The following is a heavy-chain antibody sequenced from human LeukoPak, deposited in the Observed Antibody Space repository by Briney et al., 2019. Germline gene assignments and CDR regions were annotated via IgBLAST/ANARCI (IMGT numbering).Heavy chain of an antibody. D-gene: IGHD5-18*01. CDR3: ARGTGEGYTYGRYYFDY. V-gene: IGHV1-2*02. J-gene: IGHJ4*02. CDR1: RYTFTGYY. Sequence: ASVKVSCKASRYTFTGYYMHWVRQAPGQGFEWMGWINPNSGGTDYAQKFQGRVTMTRDTSISTAYMELSSLRSDDTAVYYRARGTGEGYTYGRYYFDYWGQGTLVAVSS. CDR2: INPNSGGT.